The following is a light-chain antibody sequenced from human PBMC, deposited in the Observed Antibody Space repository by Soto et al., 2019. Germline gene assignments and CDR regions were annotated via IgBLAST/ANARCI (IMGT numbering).Light chain of an antibody. CDR1: SSNIGSNA. CDR2: SSN. Sequence: QSVLTQPPSVYGTPGQRVIISCSGSSSNIGSNAVNWYQQLPGTAPKLLMASSNQRPSGVPDRFSGPKSGTSASLAISGLQSEDEADYYCATWDDSLNGVVFGGGTKLTVL. J-gene: IGLJ2*01. CDR3: ATWDDSLNGVV. V-gene: IGLV1-44*01.